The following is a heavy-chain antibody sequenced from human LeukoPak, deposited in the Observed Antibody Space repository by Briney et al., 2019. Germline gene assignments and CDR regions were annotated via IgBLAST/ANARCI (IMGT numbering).Heavy chain of an antibody. V-gene: IGHV3-21*01. J-gene: IGHJ4*02. D-gene: IGHD4-17*01. CDR2: ISSSSSYI. CDR1: GFTFSSYS. Sequence: GGSLRLSCAASGFTFSSYSMNWVRQAPGKGLEWVSSISSSSSYIYYADSVKGRLTTSRDNAKNSLYLQMNSLRAEDTAVYYCARKPYGDYYFDYWGQGTLVTVSS. CDR3: ARKPYGDYYFDY.